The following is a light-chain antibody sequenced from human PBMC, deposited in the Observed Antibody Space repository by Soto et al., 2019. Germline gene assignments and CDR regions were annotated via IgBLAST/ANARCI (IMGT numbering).Light chain of an antibody. J-gene: IGLJ1*01. V-gene: IGLV2-14*03. CDR3: SSYTTSTTRV. Sequence: QSVLTQPASLSGSPGQSITISCTGTSSDVGAYNYVSWYQHHPGDAPKLLIYDVSTRPSGVSNRFSGSKSGNTASLTISGLQAEDEADYYCSSYTTSTTRVFGTGTKVTVL. CDR1: SSDVGAYNY. CDR2: DVS.